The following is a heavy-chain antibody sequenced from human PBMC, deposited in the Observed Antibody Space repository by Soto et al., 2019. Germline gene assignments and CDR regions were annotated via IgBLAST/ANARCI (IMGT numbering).Heavy chain of an antibody. J-gene: IGHJ3*02. CDR2: ISAYNGNT. CDR1: GYTFTSYG. D-gene: IGHD5-12*01. V-gene: IGHV1-18*01. CDR3: ARDEGMGMVATNAFAI. Sequence: QVQLVQSGAEVKKPGASVKVSCKASGYTFTSYGISWVRQAPGQGLEWMGWISAYNGNTNYAQKLQGRVTMTTDTSTSXAYMELRSRRSDDTAVYYCARDEGMGMVATNAFAIWGQGTMVTVSS.